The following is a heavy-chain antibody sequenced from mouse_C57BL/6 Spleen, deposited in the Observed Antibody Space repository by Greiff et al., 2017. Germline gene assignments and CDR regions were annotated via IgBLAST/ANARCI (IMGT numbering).Heavy chain of an antibody. CDR1: GFTFSDYG. Sequence: EVKLVESGGGLVKPGGSLKLSCAASGFTFSDYGMHWVRQAPEKGLEWVAYISSGGSTIYYADTVKGRFTISRDNAKNTLFLQMTSLRSEDTAMYYCARRKWYFDVWGTGTTVTVSS. CDR2: ISSGGSTI. CDR3: ARRKWYFDV. V-gene: IGHV5-17*01. J-gene: IGHJ1*03.